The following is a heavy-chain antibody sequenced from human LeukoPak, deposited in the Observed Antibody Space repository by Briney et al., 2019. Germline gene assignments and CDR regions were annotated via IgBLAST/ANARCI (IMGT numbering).Heavy chain of an antibody. V-gene: IGHV4-59*08. CDR2: IYYSGST. D-gene: IGHD4-11*01. CDR1: GGSISSYY. CDR3: ARHNYYSNYGDWFDP. J-gene: IGHJ5*02. Sequence: SETLSLTCTVSGGSISSYYWSWIRQPPGKGLEWIGYIYYSGSTNYNPSLKSRVTISVDTSKNQFSLKLSSVTAADTAVYYCARHNYYSNYGDWFDPWGQGTLVTASS.